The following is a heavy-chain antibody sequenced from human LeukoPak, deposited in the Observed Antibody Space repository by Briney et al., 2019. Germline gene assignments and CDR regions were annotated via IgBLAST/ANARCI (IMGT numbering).Heavy chain of an antibody. CDR1: GFTFDDYA. J-gene: IGHJ3*02. CDR3: AKVRGQYSSGWYDSAFDI. Sequence: GGSLRLSCAASGFTFDDYAMHWVRQAPGKGLEWVSGISWNSGSIGYADSVKGRFTISRDNAKNSLYLQMNSLRAEDTALYYCAKVRGQYSSGWYDSAFDIWGQGTMVTVSS. CDR2: ISWNSGSI. V-gene: IGHV3-9*01. D-gene: IGHD6-19*01.